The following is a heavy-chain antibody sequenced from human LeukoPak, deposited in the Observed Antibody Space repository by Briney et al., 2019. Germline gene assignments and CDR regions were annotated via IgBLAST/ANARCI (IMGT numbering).Heavy chain of an antibody. J-gene: IGHJ4*02. CDR2: IIPIFGIA. CDR3: ARYRYERSGYYYEFDY. V-gene: IGHV1-69*04. Sequence: ASVKVSCKASGGTFSSYAISWVRQATGQGLEWMGRIIPIFGIANYAQKFQGRVTITADKSPRPAYMVLSSVRSEDRAVYYCARYRYERSGYYYEFDYWGQGTLVTVSS. CDR1: GGTFSSYA. D-gene: IGHD3-22*01.